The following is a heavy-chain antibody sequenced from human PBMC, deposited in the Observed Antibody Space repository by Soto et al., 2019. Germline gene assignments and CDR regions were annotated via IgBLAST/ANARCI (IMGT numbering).Heavy chain of an antibody. CDR2: IITGNANT. CDR3: AMTIPSSEYYYYAMDV. J-gene: IGHJ6*02. V-gene: IGHV1-3*04. CDR1: GYTFSRHA. D-gene: IGHD3-3*01. Sequence: GASVKVSCKASGYTFSRHAIHWVRQAPGQRPELMGWIITGNANTRYSQKFQGGVTITWDTFASTAYMELSSLRSEDTSVFYCAMTIPSSEYYYYAMDVWGQGTKVTVSS.